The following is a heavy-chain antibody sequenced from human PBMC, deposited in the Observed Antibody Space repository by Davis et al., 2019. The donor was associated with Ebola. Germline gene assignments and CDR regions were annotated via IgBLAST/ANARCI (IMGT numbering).Heavy chain of an antibody. D-gene: IGHD3-10*01. J-gene: IGHJ6*02. Sequence: SETLSLTCTVSGGSISSYYWSWIRQPPGKGLEWIGEINHSGSTNYNPSLKSRVTISVDTSKNQFSLKLSSVTAADTAVYYCARLQPITMVQRYYYYGMDVWGQGTTVTVSS. CDR1: GGSISSYY. CDR2: INHSGST. V-gene: IGHV4-34*01. CDR3: ARLQPITMVQRYYYYGMDV.